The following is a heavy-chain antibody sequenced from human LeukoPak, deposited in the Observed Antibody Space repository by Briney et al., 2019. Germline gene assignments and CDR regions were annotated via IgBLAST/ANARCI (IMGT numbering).Heavy chain of an antibody. CDR2: ISSSSSTI. D-gene: IGHD5-24*01. CDR1: GFTFSSYS. CDR3: ARDRGEMATIDAFDI. V-gene: IGHV3-48*02. J-gene: IGHJ3*02. Sequence: PGGSLRLSCAASGFTFSSYSMNWVRQAPGKGLEWVSYISSSSSTIYYADSVKGRFTISRDNVKNSLYLQTNSLRDEDTAVYYCARDRGEMATIDAFDIWGQGTMVTVSS.